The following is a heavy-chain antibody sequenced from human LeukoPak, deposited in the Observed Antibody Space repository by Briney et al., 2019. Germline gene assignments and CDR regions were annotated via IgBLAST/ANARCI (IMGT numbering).Heavy chain of an antibody. CDR3: AKWGCSGSDCYPFDY. J-gene: IGHJ4*02. CDR1: EFTFSDYY. V-gene: IGHV3-11*01. CDR2: ISSSGSTI. Sequence: PGGSLRLSCAAFEFTFSDYYMSWIRQAPGKGLEWVSYISSSGSTIYYADSVKGRFIISRDNAKNSLYLQMNSLRAEDTAVYYCAKWGCSGSDCYPFDYWGQGTLVTVSS. D-gene: IGHD2-21*02.